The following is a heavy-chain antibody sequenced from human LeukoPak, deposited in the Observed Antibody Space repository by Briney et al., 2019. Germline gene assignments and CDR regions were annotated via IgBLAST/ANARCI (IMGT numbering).Heavy chain of an antibody. J-gene: IGHJ4*02. CDR2: INPNSGGT. D-gene: IGHD2-15*01. Sequence: ASVKASCKASGYTFTGYYMHWLRQAPGQGLEWMGWINPNSGGTNYAQKFQGRVTMTRDTSISTAYMELSRLRSDDTAVYYCASLPSGYCSGGSCYYWVQGTLVTVSS. V-gene: IGHV1-2*02. CDR1: GYTFTGYY. CDR3: ASLPSGYCSGGSCYY.